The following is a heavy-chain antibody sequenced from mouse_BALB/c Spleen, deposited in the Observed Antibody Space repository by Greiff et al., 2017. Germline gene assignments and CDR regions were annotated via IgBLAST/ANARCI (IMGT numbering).Heavy chain of an antibody. J-gene: IGHJ1*01. Sequence: DVHLVESGGDLVKPGGSLKLSCAASGFTFSSYGMSWVRQTPDKRLEWVATISSGGSYTYYPDSVKGRFTISRDNAKNTLYLQMSSLKSEDTAMYYCARGGLLGYWYFDVWGAGTTVTVSS. CDR3: ARGGLLGYWYFDV. CDR1: GFTFSSYG. CDR2: ISSGGSYT. V-gene: IGHV5-6*01. D-gene: IGHD2-3*01.